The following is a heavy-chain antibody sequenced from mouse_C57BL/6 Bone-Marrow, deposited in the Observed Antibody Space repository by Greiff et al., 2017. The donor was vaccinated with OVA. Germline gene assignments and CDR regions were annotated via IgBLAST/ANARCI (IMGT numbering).Heavy chain of an antibody. CDR3: ARRHYYGGGYFDV. CDR1: GYTFTSYW. D-gene: IGHD1-2*01. V-gene: IGHV1-53*01. CDR2: INPSNGGT. Sequence: QVHVKQPGTELVKPGASVKLSCKASGYTFTSYWMHWVKQRPGQGLEWIGNINPSNGGTNYNEKFKSKATLTVDKSSSTAYMQLSSLTSEDSAVYYCARRHYYGGGYFDVWGTGTTVTVSS. J-gene: IGHJ1*03.